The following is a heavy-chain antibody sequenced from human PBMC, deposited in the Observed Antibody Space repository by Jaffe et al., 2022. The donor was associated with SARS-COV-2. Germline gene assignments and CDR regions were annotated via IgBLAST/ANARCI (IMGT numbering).Heavy chain of an antibody. Sequence: QVQLVQSGAEVKKPGSSVKVSCKASGGTFSSYTISWVRQAPGQGLEWMGRIIPILGIANYAQKFQGRVTITADKSTSTAYMELSSLRSEDTAVYYCARGKEWLLPSAYYYGMDVWGQGTTVTVSS. CDR3: ARGKEWLLPSAYYYGMDV. D-gene: IGHD3-3*01. CDR1: GGTFSSYT. V-gene: IGHV1-69*02. J-gene: IGHJ6*02. CDR2: IIPILGIA.